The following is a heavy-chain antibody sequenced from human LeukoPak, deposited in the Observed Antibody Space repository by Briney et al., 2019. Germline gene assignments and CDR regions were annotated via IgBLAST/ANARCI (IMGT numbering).Heavy chain of an antibody. CDR2: IDNDGNNL. J-gene: IGHJ4*02. D-gene: IGHD3-10*01. V-gene: IGHV3-74*01. CDR3: ARGGPVGDFDY. Sequence: GGSLRLSCVVSGFNFRITWMHWVRQAPGKGLVWVSRIDNDGNNLVYADSVKGRFTISRDNAKNTVWLQMSSLTGDDTAVYYCARGGPVGDFDYWGQGTLVTVSS. CDR1: GFNFRITW.